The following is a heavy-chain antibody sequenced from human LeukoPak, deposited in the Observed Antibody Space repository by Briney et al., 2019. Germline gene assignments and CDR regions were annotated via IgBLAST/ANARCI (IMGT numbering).Heavy chain of an antibody. CDR3: ARQPSYDILTGYNRAWYDY. V-gene: IGHV5-51*01. J-gene: IGHJ4*02. CDR1: GYSFTSYW. D-gene: IGHD3-9*01. CDR2: IYPGDSDT. Sequence: PGEPLNISCKGSGYSFTSYWVGRVRQMPGKGLECMGIIYPGDSDTRYSPSFQGQVTISADKSIGTAYLQWSSLKASDTAMYYCARQPSYDILTGYNRAWYDYWGQGTLVTVSS.